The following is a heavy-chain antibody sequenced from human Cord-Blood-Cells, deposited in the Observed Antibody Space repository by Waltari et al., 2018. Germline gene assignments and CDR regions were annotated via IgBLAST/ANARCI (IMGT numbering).Heavy chain of an antibody. Sequence: QVQLQESGPGLVKPSETLSHTCTVSGGSISSYYWSWIRQPPGKGLEWIGYIYYSGSTNYNPSLKSRVTISVDTSKNQFSLKLSSVTTADTAVYYCARGGLLDYWGQGTLVTVSS. CDR3: ARGGLLDY. CDR1: GGSISSYY. V-gene: IGHV4-59*08. CDR2: IYYSGST. D-gene: IGHD2-21*02. J-gene: IGHJ4*02.